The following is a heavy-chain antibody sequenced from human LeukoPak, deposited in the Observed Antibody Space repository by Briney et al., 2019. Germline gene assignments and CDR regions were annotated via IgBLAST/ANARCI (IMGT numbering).Heavy chain of an antibody. J-gene: IGHJ4*02. Sequence: GGSLRLSCAASGFTFSSYAMHWVRQAPGKGLEWVAVISYDGSNKYYADSVKGRFTLSRDDSRNTVYLQLNNLRVEDTAIYYCARASWISTADAVCWGQGTQVTVSS. CDR1: GFTFSSYA. D-gene: IGHD2-2*03. V-gene: IGHV3-30*14. CDR3: ARASWISTADAVC. CDR2: ISYDGSNK.